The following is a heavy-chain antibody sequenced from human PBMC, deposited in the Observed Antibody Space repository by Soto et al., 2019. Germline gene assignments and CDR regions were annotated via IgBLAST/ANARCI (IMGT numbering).Heavy chain of an antibody. CDR2: INSDGSST. V-gene: IGHV3-74*01. CDR1: GFTFSSYW. J-gene: IGHJ4*02. D-gene: IGHD2-15*01. CDR3: ARAGARVAANSLLAN. Sequence: GGSLRLSCAASGFTFSSYWMHWVRQAPGKGLVWVSRINSDGSSTSYADSVKGRFTISRDNAKNTLYLQMNSLRAEDTAVYYCARAGARVAANSLLANWGQGTLVTVSS.